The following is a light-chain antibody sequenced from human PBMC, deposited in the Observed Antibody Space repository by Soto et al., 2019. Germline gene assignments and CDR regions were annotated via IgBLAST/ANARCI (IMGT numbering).Light chain of an antibody. Sequence: EILLTQSPGTLSLSPGERATLSCRASQSVSSSYLAWYQQKPGQAPRLLIYGASSRATGIPDRFSGSGSGTDFALSISGLEPEDFAVYYCQQYGSSPWTFGQ. CDR1: QSVSSSY. CDR2: GAS. V-gene: IGKV3-20*01. J-gene: IGKJ1*01. CDR3: QQYGSSPWT.